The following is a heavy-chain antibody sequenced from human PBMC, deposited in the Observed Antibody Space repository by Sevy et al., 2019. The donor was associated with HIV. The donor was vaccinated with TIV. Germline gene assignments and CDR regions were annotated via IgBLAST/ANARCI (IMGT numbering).Heavy chain of an antibody. CDR1: GGTFSSYA. J-gene: IGHJ4*02. D-gene: IGHD6-19*01. Sequence: ASVKVSCKASGGTFSSYAISWVRQAPGQGLEWMGGIIPIFGTANYAQMFQGRVTITADESTSTAYMELSSLRSEDTAVYYCARDQAVAGNLDYWGQGTLVTVSS. CDR3: ARDQAVAGNLDY. V-gene: IGHV1-69*13. CDR2: IIPIFGTA.